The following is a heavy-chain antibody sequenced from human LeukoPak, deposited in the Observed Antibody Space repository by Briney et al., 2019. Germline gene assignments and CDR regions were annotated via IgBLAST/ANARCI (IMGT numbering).Heavy chain of an antibody. CDR2: IYPGDSDT. Sequence: GESLKISCKGPGYSFTSYSIGWVRQLPVKGLEWMGIIYPGDSDTRYSPSFQGQVTISADKSISTAYLQWSSLKASDTAMYYCARRVAAAGADYWGQGTLVTVSS. CDR3: ARRVAAAGADY. J-gene: IGHJ4*02. V-gene: IGHV5-51*01. CDR1: GYSFTSYS. D-gene: IGHD6-13*01.